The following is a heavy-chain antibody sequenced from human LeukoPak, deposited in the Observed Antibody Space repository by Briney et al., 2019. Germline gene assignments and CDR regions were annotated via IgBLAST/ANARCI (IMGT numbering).Heavy chain of an antibody. V-gene: IGHV3-23*01. CDR2: ISGSGGST. D-gene: IGHD3-3*01. J-gene: IGHJ4*02. CDR3: AKRRFLEWLSYFDY. Sequence: GGSLRLSCVASGFTVSSKYMSWVRQAPGKGLEWVSAISGSGGSTYYADSVKGRFTISRDNSKNTLYLQMNSLRAEDTAVYYCAKRRFLEWLSYFDYWGQGTLVTVPS. CDR1: GFTVSSKY.